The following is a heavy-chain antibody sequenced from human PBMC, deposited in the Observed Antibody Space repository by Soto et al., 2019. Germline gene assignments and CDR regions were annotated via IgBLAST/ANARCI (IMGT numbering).Heavy chain of an antibody. V-gene: IGHV1-18*01. CDR1: GYTFTSYG. J-gene: IGHJ4*02. CDR2: ISAYNGNT. CDR3: ARVGDYVWGSYPQVS. D-gene: IGHD3-16*02. Sequence: GASVKVSCKASGYTFTSYGISWVRQAPGQGLEWMGWISAYNGNTNYAQKLQGRVTMTTDTSTSTAYMELRSLRSDDTAVYYCARVGDYVWGSYPQVSWGQGTLVTVSS.